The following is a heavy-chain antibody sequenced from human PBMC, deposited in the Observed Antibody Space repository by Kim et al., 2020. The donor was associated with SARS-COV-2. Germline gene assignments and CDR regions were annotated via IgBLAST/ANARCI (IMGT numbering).Heavy chain of an antibody. CDR3: ARDLSSGAGYSKPAY. D-gene: IGHD4-4*01. CDR1: GFLFWSFG. CDR2: VYHDGSKK. J-gene: IGHJ4*02. Sequence: GGSLRLSCAASGFLFWSFGMHWVRQRPGKGLEWVAAVYHDGSKKFYGESVRGRFTVSRDNSKDTVYLQMDSLRVEDTATYWCARDLSSGAGYSKPAYWGQGTLVSVSS. V-gene: IGHV3-33*01.